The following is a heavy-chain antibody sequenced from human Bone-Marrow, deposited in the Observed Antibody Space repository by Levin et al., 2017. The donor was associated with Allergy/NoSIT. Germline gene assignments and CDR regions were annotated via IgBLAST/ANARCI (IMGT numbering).Heavy chain of an antibody. CDR3: ARRGYCSGGSCPSDFDY. J-gene: IGHJ4*02. CDR2: IYWDDDK. D-gene: IGHD2-15*01. Sequence: SGPTLVKPTQTLTLTCTFSGFSLSTSGVGVGWIRQPPGKALEWLALIYWDDDKRYSPSLKSRLTITKDTSKNQVVLTMTNMDPVDTATYYCARRGYCSGGSCPSDFDYWGQGTLVTVSS. CDR1: GFSLSTSGVG. V-gene: IGHV2-5*02.